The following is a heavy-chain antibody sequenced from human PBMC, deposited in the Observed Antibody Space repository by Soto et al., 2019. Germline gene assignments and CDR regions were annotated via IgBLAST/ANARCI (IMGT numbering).Heavy chain of an antibody. CDR1: GYSITNGYY. V-gene: IGHV4-38-2*01. J-gene: IGHJ4*02. Sequence: SETLSLTCAVSGYSITNGYYRGWIRQPPGKGLEWIGSIYHSGNTYYNPSLKSRVTLSIDTSKNQFSLKLRSVTAADTAMYYCARVKLAGRGSFHDWGQGTLVTVS. CDR2: IYHSGNT. CDR3: ARVKLAGRGSFHD. D-gene: IGHD3-3*02.